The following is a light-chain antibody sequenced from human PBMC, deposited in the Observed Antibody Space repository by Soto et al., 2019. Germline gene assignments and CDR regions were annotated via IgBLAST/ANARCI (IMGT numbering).Light chain of an antibody. V-gene: IGKV1-39*01. CDR2: AAS. Sequence: DIQMTQSPSSLSASVGDRVTITCRASQSISSYLNWYQLKPGKAPNLLIYAASSLQSGVPSRFSGSGSGTDFTLTISSLQPEDFATYYCQQTYSTPRTFGQGTKVEVK. CDR1: QSISSY. CDR3: QQTYSTPRT. J-gene: IGKJ1*01.